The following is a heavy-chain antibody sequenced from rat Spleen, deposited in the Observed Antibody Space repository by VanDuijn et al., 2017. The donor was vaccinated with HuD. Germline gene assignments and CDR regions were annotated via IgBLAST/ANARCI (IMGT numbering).Heavy chain of an antibody. CDR3: ARPTEGIAWFAY. J-gene: IGHJ2*01. D-gene: IGHD1-11*01. Sequence: EVQLVESDGGLVQSGRSLKLSCAASGFTFSNYDMTWIRQAPGKGLEWVASITNTGGSTYYRDSVKGRFTISRDIAKSILFLEMDSLRSEDTATYYCARPTEGIAWFAYWGQGVMVTVSS. V-gene: IGHV5-29*01. CDR1: GFTFSNYD. CDR2: ITNTGGST.